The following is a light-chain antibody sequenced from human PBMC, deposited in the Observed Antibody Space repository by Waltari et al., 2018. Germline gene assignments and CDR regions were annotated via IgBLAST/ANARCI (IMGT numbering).Light chain of an antibody. V-gene: IGLV3-10*01. CDR3: YSTDSSDNHWV. CDR2: EDS. Sequence: SYELTQPPSVSVSPGQTARITCSGDALPKKYAYWYQQKSGQATVLVIYEDSKRPSGIPGSFSGSSSGTMATLTVSGAQVEDESDYYCYSTDSSDNHWVFGGGTKLTVL. CDR1: ALPKKY. J-gene: IGLJ3*02.